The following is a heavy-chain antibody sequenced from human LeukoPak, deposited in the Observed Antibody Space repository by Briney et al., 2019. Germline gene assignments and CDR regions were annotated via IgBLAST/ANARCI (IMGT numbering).Heavy chain of an antibody. CDR1: GFTFSRFS. CDR3: ARAFVNSGYYFDY. V-gene: IGHV3-21*01. Sequence: GGSLRLSYAASGFTFSRFSMNWVRQAPGKGLEWVSSISSSGTYIYYADSVKGRFTISRDSAKNSLYLQMNSLRAEDTAVYYCARAFVNSGYYFDYWGQGTLVTVSS. J-gene: IGHJ4*02. CDR2: ISSSGTYI. D-gene: IGHD3-22*01.